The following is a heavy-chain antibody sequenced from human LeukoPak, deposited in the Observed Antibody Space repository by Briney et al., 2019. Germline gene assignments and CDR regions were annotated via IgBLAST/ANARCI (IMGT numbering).Heavy chain of an antibody. CDR3: AREGSSSWYFGPLPPDY. J-gene: IGHJ4*02. D-gene: IGHD6-13*01. CDR1: GYTFTSYG. Sequence: ASVKVSCKASGYTFTSYGISWVRQAPGQGLEWMGWISAYNGNTNYAQKLQGRVTMTTDTSTSIAYMELRSLRSDDTAVYYCAREGSSSWYFGPLPPDYWGQGTLVTVSS. CDR2: ISAYNGNT. V-gene: IGHV1-18*01.